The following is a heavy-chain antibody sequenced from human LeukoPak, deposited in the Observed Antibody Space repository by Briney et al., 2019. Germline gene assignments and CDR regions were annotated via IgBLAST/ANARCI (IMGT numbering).Heavy chain of an antibody. CDR2: IGDSGST. CDR3: AKDRSPLRYFDWSYYFDY. CDR1: GFTFSSYA. D-gene: IGHD3-9*01. V-gene: IGHV3-23*01. Sequence: GGSLRLSCAASGFTFSSYAMSWVRQAPGKGLEWVSAIGDSGSTYYADSVKGRFTISRDNSKNTLYLQMNSLRAEDTAVYYCAKDRSPLRYFDWSYYFDYWGQGTLVTVSS. J-gene: IGHJ4*02.